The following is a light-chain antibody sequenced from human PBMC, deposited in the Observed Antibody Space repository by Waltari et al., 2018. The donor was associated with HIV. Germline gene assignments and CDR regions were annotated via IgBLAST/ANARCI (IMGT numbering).Light chain of an antibody. CDR3: VVYLGSGTWV. CDR2: NTH. CDR1: SGSVSTSYY. V-gene: IGLV8-61*01. Sequence: QTVVTQEPSLTVSAGGTVTLTCGLSSGSVSTSYYPTWLQQTPGQTPRTLIFNTHTRSSGVPDRFSGSILGNQAALTIAGAQADDESDYYCVVYLGSGTWVFGGVTKLTVL. J-gene: IGLJ2*01.